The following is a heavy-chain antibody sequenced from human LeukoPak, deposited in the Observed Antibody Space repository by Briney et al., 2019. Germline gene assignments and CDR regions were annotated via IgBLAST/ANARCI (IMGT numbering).Heavy chain of an antibody. Sequence: SVKVSCKASGGTFSSYAISWVRQAPGQGLEWMGRIIPILGIANYAQKFQGRVTITADKSTSTAYMELSSLRSEDTAVYYCAGGGYYCSGGSCYDYWGQGTLVTVSS. J-gene: IGHJ4*02. CDR1: GGTFSSYA. D-gene: IGHD2-15*01. CDR2: IIPILGIA. CDR3: AGGGYYCSGGSCYDY. V-gene: IGHV1-69*04.